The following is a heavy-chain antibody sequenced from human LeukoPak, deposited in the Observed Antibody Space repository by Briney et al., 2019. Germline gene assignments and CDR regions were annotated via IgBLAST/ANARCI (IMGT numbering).Heavy chain of an antibody. CDR2: IYSGTI. CDR1: GFTVSSNS. D-gene: IGHD4/OR15-4a*01. Sequence: GGSLRLSCTVSGFTVSSNSMSWVRQAPGKGLEGVSFIYSGTIHYSDSGKGRFTISRDNSKNTLYLQMNSLRAEDTAVYYCARRAGAYSHPYDYWGQGTLVTVSS. CDR3: ARRAGAYSHPYDY. V-gene: IGHV3-53*01. J-gene: IGHJ4*02.